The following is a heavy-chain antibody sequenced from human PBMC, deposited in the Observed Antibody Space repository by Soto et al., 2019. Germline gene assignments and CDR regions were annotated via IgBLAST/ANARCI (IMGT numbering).Heavy chain of an antibody. CDR1: GGSVSDKTYY. CDR3: ARTTAVPNTLRSRYFFDY. J-gene: IGHJ4*02. CDR2: AYYSGTT. Sequence: PWETLSLPCSVSGGSVSDKTYYWSWIRQPPGKRLEWIGYAYYSGTTNYNPSLKSRVTISVDLSKNRFSLRLSSVTTADTALYYCARTTAVPNTLRSRYFFDYWGQGTLVTVSS. V-gene: IGHV4-61*01. D-gene: IGHD4-17*01.